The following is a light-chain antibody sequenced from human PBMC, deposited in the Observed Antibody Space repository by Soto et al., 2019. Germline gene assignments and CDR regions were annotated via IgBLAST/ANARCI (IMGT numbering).Light chain of an antibody. J-gene: IGKJ5*01. CDR1: QGINNY. CDR2: AAS. Sequence: DIQMTQSPSSLSASVGSRVSITCRASQGINNYLAWYQQKPGKVPKVLIYAASTLQPGVPSRFSGSGSGTDFNLRINRLQHDDIENYYCQNYDSDPITFGTGTRLEIK. CDR3: QNYDSDPIT. V-gene: IGKV1-27*01.